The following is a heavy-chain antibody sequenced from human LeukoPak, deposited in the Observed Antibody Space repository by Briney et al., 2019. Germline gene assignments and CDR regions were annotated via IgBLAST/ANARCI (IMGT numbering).Heavy chain of an antibody. D-gene: IGHD2-2*01. CDR3: ARDLKGIVVVPAAMGHGFDP. Sequence: ASVKVSCKASGYTFTGYYMHWVRQAPGQGLEWMGWINPNSGGTNYAQKFQGRVTMTRDTSISTAYMELSRLRSDDTAVYYCARDLKGIVVVPAAMGHGFDPWGQGTLVTVSS. CDR1: GYTFTGYY. V-gene: IGHV1-2*02. J-gene: IGHJ5*02. CDR2: INPNSGGT.